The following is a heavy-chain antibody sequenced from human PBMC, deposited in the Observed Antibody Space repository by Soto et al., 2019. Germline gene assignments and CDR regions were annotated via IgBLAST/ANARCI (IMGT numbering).Heavy chain of an antibody. J-gene: IGHJ5*02. CDR3: ARIPVDTFMFYWLDP. Sequence: SETLSLTCTVSGGSVSSGDYYWSWIRQPPGKGLEWIGYIYYSGNTNYNPSLKSRVIISVDTSKNLFSLKLTSVTAADTAVYYCARIPVDTFMFYWLDPWGQGTRVTVSS. CDR1: GGSVSSGDYY. CDR2: IYYSGNT. D-gene: IGHD5-18*01. V-gene: IGHV4-61*08.